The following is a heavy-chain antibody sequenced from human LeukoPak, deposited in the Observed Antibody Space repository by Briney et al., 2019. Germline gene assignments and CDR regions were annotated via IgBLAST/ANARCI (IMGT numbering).Heavy chain of an antibody. D-gene: IGHD5-18*01. CDR1: GFTSSTYA. CDR3: ARRDTAMVYAFDI. V-gene: IGHV3-23*01. CDR2: ISGSGDTT. J-gene: IGHJ3*02. Sequence: PGGSLRLSCAASGFTSSTYAISWVRQAPGEGLELVSGISGSGDTTSYSGSVKGRFTISRDNSKDTLYLQMNSLRAEETAVYYCARRDTAMVYAFDIWGQGTKVTVSS.